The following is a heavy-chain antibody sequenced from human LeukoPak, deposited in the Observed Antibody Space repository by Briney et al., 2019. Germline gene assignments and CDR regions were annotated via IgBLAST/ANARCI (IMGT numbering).Heavy chain of an antibody. J-gene: IGHJ5*02. Sequence: GASVKVSCKASGYTFTGYYMHWVRQAPGQGLEWMGIINPSGGSTSYAQKFQGRVTMTRDMSTSTVYMELSSLRSEDTAVYYWARGLVVVAATHTKDNWFDPWGQGTLVTVSS. CDR2: INPSGGST. CDR1: GYTFTGYY. V-gene: IGHV1-46*01. CDR3: ARGLVVVAATHTKDNWFDP. D-gene: IGHD2-15*01.